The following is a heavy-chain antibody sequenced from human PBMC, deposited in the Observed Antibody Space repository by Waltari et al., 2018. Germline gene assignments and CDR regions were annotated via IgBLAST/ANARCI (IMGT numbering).Heavy chain of an antibody. D-gene: IGHD2-15*01. Sequence: GMHWVRQAPGKGLEWVAGISWNSGSMAYADSVKGRFTISRDNARNSLYLQMNSLRTEDTALYYCTKDIHRQNIVVVVAAFDYWGQGTLVTVSS. CDR1: G. CDR3: TKDIHRQNIVVVVAAFDY. J-gene: IGHJ4*02. CDR2: ISWNSGSM. V-gene: IGHV3-9*01.